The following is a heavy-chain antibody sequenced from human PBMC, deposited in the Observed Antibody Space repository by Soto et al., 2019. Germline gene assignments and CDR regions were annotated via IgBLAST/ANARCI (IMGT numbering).Heavy chain of an antibody. V-gene: IGHV4-34*01. CDR1: GGXFSGYY. J-gene: IGHJ4*02. CDR3: ARGRGRYCSSTSCRHDY. Sequence: SSGTPSLTCAVFGGXFSGYYWGWIRQPPGKGLEWIGEINHSGSTNYNPSLKSRVTISVDTSKNQFSLKLSSVTAADTAVYYCARGRGRYCSSTSCRHDYWGQGTLVTVSS. CDR2: INHSGST. D-gene: IGHD2-2*01.